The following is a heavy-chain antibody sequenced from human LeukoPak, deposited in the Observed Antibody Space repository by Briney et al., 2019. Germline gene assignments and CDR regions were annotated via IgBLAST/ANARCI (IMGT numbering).Heavy chain of an antibody. CDR3: ARVGTYGSGSYLSWLDY. Sequence: GSLRLSCAASGFTLSRYWMSWVRQAPGKGLEWIGTIYYSGTTYYNPSLKSRVTISVDTSRNQFSLKLSSVTAADTAVYYCARVGTYGSGSYLSWLDYWGQGTLVTVSS. CDR1: GFTLSRYW. J-gene: IGHJ4*02. CDR2: IYYSGTT. D-gene: IGHD3-10*01. V-gene: IGHV4-4*02.